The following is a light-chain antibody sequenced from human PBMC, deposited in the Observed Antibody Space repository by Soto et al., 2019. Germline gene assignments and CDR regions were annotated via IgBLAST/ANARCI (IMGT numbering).Light chain of an antibody. CDR3: QQRYDWPVT. CDR1: QSVSSN. Sequence: EIVMPQSPATLSVSPGERATLSCRAGQSVSSNLAWYQQKPGQAPRLLIYGASTRATGIPARFSGSGSGTDFTLTISSLEPEDFSVYYCQQRYDWPVTFGQGARLEIK. J-gene: IGKJ5*01. CDR2: GAS. V-gene: IGKV3-15*01.